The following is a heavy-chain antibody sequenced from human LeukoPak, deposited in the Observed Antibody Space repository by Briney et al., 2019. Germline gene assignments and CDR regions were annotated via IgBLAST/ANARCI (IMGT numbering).Heavy chain of an antibody. D-gene: IGHD6-13*01. CDR2: IDNAGSIT. V-gene: IGHV3-74*03. CDR3: ARSIPYGTTWYGRSDY. CDR1: GFTFSNYW. J-gene: IGHJ4*02. Sequence: PGGSLRLSCAASGFTFSNYWIHWVRQAPGKGLVWVSRIDNAGSITTYADSVKGRFTISRDNALNSLYLQMNSLRAEDTAIYYCARSIPYGTTWYGRSDYWGQGTLVTVSS.